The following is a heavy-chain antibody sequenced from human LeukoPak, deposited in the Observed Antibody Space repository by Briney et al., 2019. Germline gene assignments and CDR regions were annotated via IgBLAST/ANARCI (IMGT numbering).Heavy chain of an antibody. CDR2: IYSSGST. V-gene: IGHV4-4*07. CDR1: GGSITSYY. Sequence: SETLSLTCTVSGGSITSYYWSWVRQPAGKGLEWVGRIYSSGSTNYNPSLKSRVTMSVDTSQSQFSLKLSSVTAADTAVYYCARVPGPPGIASQCGYYYMDVWGKGTTVTVSS. CDR3: ARVPGPPGIASQCGYYYMDV. D-gene: IGHD6-13*01. J-gene: IGHJ6*03.